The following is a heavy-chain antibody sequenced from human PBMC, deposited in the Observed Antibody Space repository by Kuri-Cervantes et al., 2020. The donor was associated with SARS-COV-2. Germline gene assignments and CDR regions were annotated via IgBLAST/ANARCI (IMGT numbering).Heavy chain of an antibody. J-gene: IGHJ4*02. V-gene: IGHV3-72*01. D-gene: IGHD6-19*01. CDR3: ASAVACLFDY. Sequence: GESLKISCAASGFTFSDHYMDWVRQAPGKGLEWVGRTRNKANSYTTEYAASVKGRFTISRDDSKNSLYLQMNSLKTEDTAVYYCASAVACLFDYWGQGTLVTVSS. CDR1: GFTFSDHY. CDR2: TRNKANSYTT.